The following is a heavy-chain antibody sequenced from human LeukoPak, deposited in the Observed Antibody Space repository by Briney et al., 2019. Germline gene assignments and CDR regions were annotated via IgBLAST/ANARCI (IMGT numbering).Heavy chain of an antibody. CDR3: ARTTIAAAGTNY. CDR2: IYYSGST. CDR1: GGSISSSSYY. D-gene: IGHD6-13*01. V-gene: IGHV4-30-4*01. J-gene: IGHJ4*02. Sequence: SETLSLTCTVSGGSISSSSYYWSWIRQPPGKGLEWIGYIYYSGSTYYNPSLKSRVTISVDTSKNQFSLKLSSVTAADTAVYYCARTTIAAAGTNYWGQGTLVTVSS.